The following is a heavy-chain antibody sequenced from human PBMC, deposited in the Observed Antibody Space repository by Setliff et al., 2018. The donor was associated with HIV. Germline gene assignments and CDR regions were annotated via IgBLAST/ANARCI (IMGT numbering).Heavy chain of an antibody. CDR2: INHSGST. CDR1: GGSFSGYY. V-gene: IGHV4-34*01. D-gene: IGHD1-26*01. Sequence: SETLSLTCAVYGGSFSGYYWSWIRQPPEKGLEWIGEINHSGSTNYNPSLKSRVTISVDTSKNQLSLKLSSVTAADTAVYYCARGLYRAPHPALGYWGQGTLVTVSS. CDR3: ARGLYRAPHPALGY. J-gene: IGHJ4*02.